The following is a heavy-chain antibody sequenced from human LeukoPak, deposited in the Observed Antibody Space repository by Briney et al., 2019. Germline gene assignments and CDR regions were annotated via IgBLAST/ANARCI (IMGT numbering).Heavy chain of an antibody. J-gene: IGHJ1*01. CDR2: FYSPGST. V-gene: IGHV3-53*01. CDR3: ASARESCIGSTCYEYFHH. D-gene: IGHD2-2*01. CDR1: GFTVTTKS. Sequence: PGGSLRLSCAASGFTVTTKSMAWVRQAPGRGLEWVSVFYSPGSTYYADAVHGRFTISRDNSLNTLFLQMNGLRVEDTAVYYCASARESCIGSTCYEYFHHWGQGTPLTVSS.